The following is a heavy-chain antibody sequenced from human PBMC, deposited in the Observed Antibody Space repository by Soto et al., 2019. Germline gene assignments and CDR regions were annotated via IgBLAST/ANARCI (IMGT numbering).Heavy chain of an antibody. V-gene: IGHV4-59*01. D-gene: IGHD6-6*01. CDR2: IYYSGST. CDR1: GGSISSYY. J-gene: IGHJ5*02. CDR3: ARDGSIAVRGRDWFDP. Sequence: ETLSLTCTVSGGSISSYYWSWIRQPPGKALEWIGYIYYSGSTNYNPSLKSRVTISVDTSKNQFSLKLSSVTAADTAVYYCARDGSIAVRGRDWFDPWGQGTLVTVPQ.